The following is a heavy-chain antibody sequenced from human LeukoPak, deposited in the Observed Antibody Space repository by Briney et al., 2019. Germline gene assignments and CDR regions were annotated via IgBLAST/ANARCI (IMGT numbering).Heavy chain of an antibody. J-gene: IGHJ5*02. Sequence: PGGSLRLSCAASGFTFSSYSMNWVRQAPGKGLEWVSAISGSGGSTYYADSVKGRFTISRDNSKNTLYLQMNSLRAEDTAVYYCAKDLWALTGPAASYNWFDPWGQGTLVTVSS. D-gene: IGHD7-27*01. V-gene: IGHV3-23*01. CDR3: AKDLWALTGPAASYNWFDP. CDR2: ISGSGGST. CDR1: GFTFSSYS.